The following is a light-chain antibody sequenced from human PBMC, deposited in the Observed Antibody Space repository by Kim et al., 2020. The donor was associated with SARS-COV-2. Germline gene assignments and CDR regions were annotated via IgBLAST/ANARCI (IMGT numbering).Light chain of an antibody. CDR1: QDIKNW. Sequence: SASVGDRVTIPCRASQDIKNWLAWYQQKPGNPPKLLIYAAASLQSGVPSRFSGSGSGTDFTLTISSLQPEDFATYFCQQAISFPLSFGGGTKLEI. CDR2: AAA. J-gene: IGKJ4*01. CDR3: QQAISFPLS. V-gene: IGKV1-12*01.